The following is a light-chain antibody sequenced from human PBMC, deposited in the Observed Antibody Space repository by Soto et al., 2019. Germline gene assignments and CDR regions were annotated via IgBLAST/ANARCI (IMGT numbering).Light chain of an antibody. CDR3: QQYNSWLT. Sequence: EIIMTQSPATLSVSPGEGATLSCRTSHRLITNLAWYQHKRGHSPRLLVYGASTRATGVPAGVSGSVSWAEFTLSISSLQSEDFAVYYCQQYNSWLTFGGGTKVEIK. CDR2: GAS. V-gene: IGKV3-15*01. J-gene: IGKJ4*01. CDR1: HRLITN.